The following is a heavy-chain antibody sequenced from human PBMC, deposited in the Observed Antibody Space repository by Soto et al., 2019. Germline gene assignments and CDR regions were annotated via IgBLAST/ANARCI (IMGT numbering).Heavy chain of an antibody. CDR2: ISGSGDST. Sequence: GGSLRLSCAASGFTFSTAWINWVRQAPGKGLEWVSAISGSGDSTYYADSVKGRFTISRDNSKNTLYLRMNSLRAEDTAVYYCAKVGPDAFDIWGQGTMVTVS. CDR1: GFTFSTAW. CDR3: AKVGPDAFDI. J-gene: IGHJ3*02. V-gene: IGHV3-23*01.